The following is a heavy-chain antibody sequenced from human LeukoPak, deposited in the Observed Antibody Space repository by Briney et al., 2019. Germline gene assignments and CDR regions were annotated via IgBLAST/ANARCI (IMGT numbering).Heavy chain of an antibody. D-gene: IGHD2-2*01. V-gene: IGHV3-33*01. J-gene: IGHJ5*02. CDR3: AREDCSSTSCLTRNWFDP. CDR1: GFTFNSYG. Sequence: GWSLRLSCAASGFTFNSYGMHWVRQAPGKGLGRVAVIWYDRSDKYYADSVKGRFTISRDNSKNTLYLQMNSLRAEDTAVYYCAREDCSSTSCLTRNWFDPWGQGTLVTVSS. CDR2: IWYDRSDK.